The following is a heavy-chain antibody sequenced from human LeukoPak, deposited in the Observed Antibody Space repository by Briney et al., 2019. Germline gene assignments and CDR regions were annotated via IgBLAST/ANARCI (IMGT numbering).Heavy chain of an antibody. D-gene: IGHD5-24*01. V-gene: IGHV3-9*01. CDR3: AKDLRGDGYNLGYFDY. CDR2: ISWNSGSI. CDR1: GFTFDDYA. J-gene: IGHJ4*02. Sequence: GGSLRLSCAASGFTFDDYAMHWVRHAPGKGLEWVSGISWNSGSIGYADSVKGRFTISRDNAKNSLYLQMNSLRAEDTALYYCAKDLRGDGYNLGYFDYWGQGTLVTVSS.